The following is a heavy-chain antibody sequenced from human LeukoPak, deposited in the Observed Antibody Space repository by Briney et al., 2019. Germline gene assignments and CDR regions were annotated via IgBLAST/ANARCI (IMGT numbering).Heavy chain of an antibody. Sequence: SETLSLTCAVYGGSFSGYYWSWIRQPPGKGLEWIGEINHSGSTNYNPSLKSRVTISVDTSKNQFSLKLSSVTAADTAVYYCARHSRFLEWLSGWGQGTLVTVSS. D-gene: IGHD3-3*01. CDR1: GGSFSGYY. CDR2: INHSGST. V-gene: IGHV4-34*01. CDR3: ARHSRFLEWLSG. J-gene: IGHJ4*02.